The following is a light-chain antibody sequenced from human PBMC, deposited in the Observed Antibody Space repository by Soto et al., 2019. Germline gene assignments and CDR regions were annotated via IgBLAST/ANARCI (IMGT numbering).Light chain of an antibody. CDR1: QDISSY. CDR3: QQLRSYPST. V-gene: IGKV1-9*01. J-gene: IGKJ4*01. Sequence: IQGTQSPSSLSASVVDRVTITCRASQDISSYLAWYQQKPGKAPTLLIYAASTLQSGVPSRFSGSGFGTDFTLTISSLQAEDFASYYCQQLRSYPSTFGGGTKVDIK. CDR2: AAS.